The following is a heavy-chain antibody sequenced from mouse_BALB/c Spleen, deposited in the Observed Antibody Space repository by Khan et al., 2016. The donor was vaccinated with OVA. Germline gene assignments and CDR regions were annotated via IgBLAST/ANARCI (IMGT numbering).Heavy chain of an antibody. D-gene: IGHD2-14*01. CDR1: GYTFTSYT. CDR2: INPSNNST. Sequence: QVQLKESGAELARPGASVKMSCKTSGYTFTSYTMHWVRQRPGQALEWIGHINPSNNSTNYNQNFKDKATLSVAKSSSTAYMQLSILTAEDSAVYYCVREGAYYGSDGWFAYWGQGTLVTVSA. V-gene: IGHV1-4*01. CDR3: VREGAYYGSDGWFAY. J-gene: IGHJ3*01.